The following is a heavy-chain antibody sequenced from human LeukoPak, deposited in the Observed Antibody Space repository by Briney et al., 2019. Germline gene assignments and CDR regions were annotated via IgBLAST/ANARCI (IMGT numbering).Heavy chain of an antibody. J-gene: IGHJ4*02. Sequence: SLRLSCAASGFTFDDYAMHWVRQAPGKGLEWVSGISWNSGSIGYADSVKGRFTISRDNAKNSLYLQMNSLRAEDTALYYCAKDMGNSDDYWGQGTLVTVSS. D-gene: IGHD1-26*01. CDR3: AKDMGNSDDY. CDR2: ISWNSGSI. V-gene: IGHV3-9*01. CDR1: GFTFDDYA.